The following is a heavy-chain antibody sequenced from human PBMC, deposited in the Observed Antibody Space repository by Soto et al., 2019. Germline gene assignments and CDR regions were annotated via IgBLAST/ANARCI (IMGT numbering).Heavy chain of an antibody. D-gene: IGHD6-6*01. CDR2: ISAHNGNT. J-gene: IGHJ6*02. Sequence: ASVKVSCKASGYTFTSYGISWVRQAPGQGLEWMGWISAHNGNTNYAQKLQGRVTMTTDTSTTTAYMELRSLRSDDTAVYYCARDRPTSSIRARDYYYAMDVWGQGTTVTVSS. CDR3: ARDRPTSSIRARDYYYAMDV. CDR1: GYTFTSYG. V-gene: IGHV1-18*01.